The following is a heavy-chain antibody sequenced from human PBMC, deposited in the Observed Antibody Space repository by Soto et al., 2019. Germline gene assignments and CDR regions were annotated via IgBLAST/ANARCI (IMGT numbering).Heavy chain of an antibody. Sequence: EVQLLESGGCLVQPGGSLRLSCAASGFTFSSYAMSWVRQAPGKGLEWVSAISGSGGSTYYADSVKGRFTISRDNSKNTLYLQMNSLRAEDTAVYYCAKDRRGSSSWSQYFQHWGQGTLVTVSS. J-gene: IGHJ1*01. D-gene: IGHD6-13*01. CDR2: ISGSGGST. CDR1: GFTFSSYA. V-gene: IGHV3-23*01. CDR3: AKDRRGSSSWSQYFQH.